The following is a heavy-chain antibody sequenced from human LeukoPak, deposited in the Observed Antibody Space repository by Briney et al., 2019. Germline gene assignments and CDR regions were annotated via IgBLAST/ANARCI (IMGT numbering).Heavy chain of an antibody. CDR3: ARHRALGELYRY. J-gene: IGHJ4*02. CDR1: GGSIGSFY. Sequence: SETLSLTCTVSGGSIGSFYWNWIRQPPGKGLEWIGYVYSSGNTNYSPSLKSRVIISVDTSKNQFSLKLSSVTAADTAVYYCARHRALGELYRYWGQGTLVTVSS. D-gene: IGHD3-10*01. V-gene: IGHV4-59*03. CDR2: VYSSGNT.